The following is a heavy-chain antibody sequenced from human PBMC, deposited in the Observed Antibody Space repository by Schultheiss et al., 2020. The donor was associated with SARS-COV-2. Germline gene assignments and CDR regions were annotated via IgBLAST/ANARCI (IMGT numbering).Heavy chain of an antibody. Sequence: SETLSLTCAVSGYSISSGYYWGWIRQPPGKGLEWIGSIYHSGSTYYNPSLKSRVTISVDTSKNQFSLKLSSVTAADTAVYYCARVHLDGYNRGIDYWGQGTLVTVSS. D-gene: IGHD5-24*01. CDR3: ARVHLDGYNRGIDY. CDR2: IYHSGST. J-gene: IGHJ4*02. V-gene: IGHV4-38-2*01. CDR1: GYSISSGYY.